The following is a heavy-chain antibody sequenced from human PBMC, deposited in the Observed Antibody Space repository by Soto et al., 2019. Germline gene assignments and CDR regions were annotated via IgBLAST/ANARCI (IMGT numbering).Heavy chain of an antibody. CDR3: ARDRGSYDILTGSLGYGMDV. CDR1: GFTFSSHS. CDR2: ISSSSSYI. Sequence: EVQLVESGGGLVKPGGSLRLSCAASGFTFSSHSMNWVRQAPGKGLEWVSSISSSSSYIYYADSVKGRFTISRDNAKNSLYLQMNSLRAEDTAVYYCARDRGSYDILTGSLGYGMDVWGQGTTVTVSS. V-gene: IGHV3-21*01. J-gene: IGHJ6*02. D-gene: IGHD3-9*01.